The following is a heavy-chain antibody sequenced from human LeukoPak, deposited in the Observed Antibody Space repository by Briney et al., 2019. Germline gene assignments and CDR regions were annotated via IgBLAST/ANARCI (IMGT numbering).Heavy chain of an antibody. Sequence: PGGSLRLSCAASGFPLSSYAMSWVRQGPGKGLEWVAATSSSDAGVYHADSVRGRFTISRDNSKNTLYLQMNSLRAEDTAVYYCAKDPRDHSYGWSWRYFDYWGQGTLVTVSS. CDR3: AKDPRDHSYGWSWRYFDY. V-gene: IGHV3-23*01. CDR1: GFPLSSYA. CDR2: TSSSDAGV. D-gene: IGHD5-18*01. J-gene: IGHJ4*02.